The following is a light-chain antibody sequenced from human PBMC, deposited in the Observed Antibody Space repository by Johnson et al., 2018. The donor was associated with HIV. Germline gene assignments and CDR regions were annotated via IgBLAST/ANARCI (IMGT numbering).Light chain of an antibody. J-gene: IGLJ1*01. Sequence: QSVLTQPPSVSAAPGQKVTISCSGNGSNIGNNYVSWYQHLPGTAPKLFIYENNKRPSGIPDRFSGSKSGTSATLGITGLQTGDEADYYCGTWDSSLSADVFGTGTKVTVL. V-gene: IGLV1-51*02. CDR2: ENN. CDR3: GTWDSSLSADV. CDR1: GSNIGNNY.